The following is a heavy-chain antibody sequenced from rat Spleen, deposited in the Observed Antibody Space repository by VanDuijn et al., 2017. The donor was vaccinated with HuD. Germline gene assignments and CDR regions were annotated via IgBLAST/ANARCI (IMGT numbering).Heavy chain of an antibody. CDR2: ISPSGGST. CDR1: GFTFSDYN. V-gene: IGHV5-25*01. D-gene: IGHD1-11*01. CDR3: TRHRNYGGIPFDS. Sequence: EVQLVESGGGLVQPGRSLKLSCAASGFTFSDYNMAWVRQAPKKGLEWVASISPSGGSTYYRDAVKGRFTISRDTAQNILYLQMNSPRSEDTATYYCTRHRNYGGIPFDSWGQGVMVTVSS. J-gene: IGHJ2*01.